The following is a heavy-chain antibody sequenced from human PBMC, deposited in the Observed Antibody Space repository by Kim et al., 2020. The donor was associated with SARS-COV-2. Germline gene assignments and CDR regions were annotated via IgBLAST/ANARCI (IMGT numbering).Heavy chain of an antibody. CDR2: INAGNGNT. CDR3: ATGVVGATAGGVY. D-gene: IGHD1-26*01. CDR1: GYTFTSYA. V-gene: IGHV1-3*01. Sequence: ASVKVSCKASGYTFTSYAMHWVRQAPGQRLEWMGWINAGNGNTKYSQKFQGRVTITRDTSASTAYMELSSLRSEDTAVYYCATGVVGATAGGVYWGQGTLVTVSS. J-gene: IGHJ4*02.